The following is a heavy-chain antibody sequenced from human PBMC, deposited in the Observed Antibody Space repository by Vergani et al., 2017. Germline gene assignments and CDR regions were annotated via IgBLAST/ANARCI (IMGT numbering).Heavy chain of an antibody. CDR3: ARARCIETCYMSNWLDS. V-gene: IGHV3-30*02. CDR2: IRYDGSDK. J-gene: IGHJ5*01. CDR1: GSTFNAYG. Sequence: QLQLVESGGGVVQPGGSLRLSCVASGSTFNAYGMHWVRQAPGKGLEWLAFIRYDGSDKYYSEFLKGRFTISRDNAQNTLYLQMNSLRVEDTGVYYCARARCIETCYMSNWLDSWGQGTLVTVSS. D-gene: IGHD3-9*01.